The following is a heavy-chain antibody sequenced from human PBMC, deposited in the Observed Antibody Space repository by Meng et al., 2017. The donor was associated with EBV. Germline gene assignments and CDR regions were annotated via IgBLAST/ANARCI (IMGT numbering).Heavy chain of an antibody. CDR1: ESTFSSYG. D-gene: IGHD3-22*01. CDR3: ARDGRLYDTPSPFDY. CDR2: ISAYNGNT. Sequence: LLVRVVAEGKEPRASVTASFKASESTFSSYGISGVRQAPGPGLEWLGWISAYNGNTNYAQKLQGRVTMTTDTSTSTAYMELRSLRSDDTAVYYCARDGRLYDTPSPFDYWGQGTLVTVSS. J-gene: IGHJ4*02. V-gene: IGHV1-18*01.